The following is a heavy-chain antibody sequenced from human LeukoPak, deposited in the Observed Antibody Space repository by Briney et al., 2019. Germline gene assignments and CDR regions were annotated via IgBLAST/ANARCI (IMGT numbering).Heavy chain of an antibody. CDR3: AREGHLYYYDSSGYFDDAFDI. Sequence: SETLSLTCTVSGGSISSYYWSWIRQPAGKGLEWIGRIYTSGSTNYNPSLKSRVTMSVDTSKNQFSLKLSSVTAADTAVYYCAREGHLYYYDSSGYFDDAFDIWGQGTMVTVSS. D-gene: IGHD3-22*01. V-gene: IGHV4-4*07. J-gene: IGHJ3*02. CDR1: GGSISSYY. CDR2: IYTSGST.